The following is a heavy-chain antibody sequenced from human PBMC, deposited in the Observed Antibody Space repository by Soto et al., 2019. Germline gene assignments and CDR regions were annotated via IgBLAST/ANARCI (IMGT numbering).Heavy chain of an antibody. D-gene: IGHD2-2*01. CDR3: ARDILEGVPAAISWFDP. CDR1: GYTFTSYG. J-gene: IGHJ5*02. V-gene: IGHV1-18*01. CDR2: ISAYNGNT. Sequence: GASVKVSCKASGYTFTSYGISWVRQAPGQGLEWMGWISAYNGNTNYAQKLQGRVTMTTDTSTSTAYMELRSLRSDDTAVYYCARDILEGVPAAISWFDPWGQGTLVTV.